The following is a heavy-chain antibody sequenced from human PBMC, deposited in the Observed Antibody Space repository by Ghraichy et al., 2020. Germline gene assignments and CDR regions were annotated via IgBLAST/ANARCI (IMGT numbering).Heavy chain of an antibody. CDR3: VSDWTYTRQLYD. Sequence: SETLSLTCTVSGGSISSSSYYWGWIRQPPGKGLEWIGNIYFGGSTYYNPSLKSRVTISADASKNQFSLKIRSVTAADTAVYYCVSDWTYTRQLYDWGQGTLVTVSS. V-gene: IGHV4-39*01. J-gene: IGHJ4*02. CDR1: GGSISSSSYY. D-gene: IGHD2/OR15-2a*01. CDR2: IYFGGST.